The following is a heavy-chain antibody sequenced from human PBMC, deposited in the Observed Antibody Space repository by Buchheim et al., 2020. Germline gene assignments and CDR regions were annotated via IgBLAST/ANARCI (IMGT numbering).Heavy chain of an antibody. CDR1: GFTFSSYG. CDR2: IWYDGSNK. CDR3: AREVATIPLRGMDV. Sequence: QVQLVESGGGVVQPGRSLRLSCAASGFTFSSYGMHRVRQAPGKGLEWVAVIWYDGSNKYYADSVKGRFTISRDNSKNTLYLQVNSLRAEDTAVYYCAREVATIPLRGMDVWGQGTT. V-gene: IGHV3-33*01. J-gene: IGHJ6*02. D-gene: IGHD5-12*01.